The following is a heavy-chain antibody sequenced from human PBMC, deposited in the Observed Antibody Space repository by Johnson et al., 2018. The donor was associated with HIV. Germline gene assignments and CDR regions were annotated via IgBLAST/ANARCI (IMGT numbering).Heavy chain of an antibody. J-gene: IGHJ3*02. Sequence: VQLVESGGGLVQPGGSLRLSCAASEFNVSSNYMNWVRQAPGRGLEWVSVVYSGGYTYYADSVKGRFTISRDTSKNTLYLQMKSLRAEDTALYYCARAYSYYLSDAFDIWGQGTMVTVSS. CDR3: ARAYSYYLSDAFDI. CDR2: VYSGGYT. CDR1: EFNVSSNY. D-gene: IGHD3-22*01. V-gene: IGHV3-66*01.